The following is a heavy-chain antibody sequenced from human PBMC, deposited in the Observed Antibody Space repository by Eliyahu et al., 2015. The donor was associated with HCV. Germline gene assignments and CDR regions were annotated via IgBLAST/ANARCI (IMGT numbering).Heavy chain of an antibody. J-gene: IGHJ1*01. CDR3: VKEGGWELLDEYFQH. D-gene: IGHD1-26*01. Sequence: GKGLEYVSAISSNGGSTYYADSVKGRFTISRDNSKNTLYLQMSSLRAEDTAVYYCVKEGGWELLDEYFQHWGQGTLVTVSS. CDR2: ISSNGGST. V-gene: IGHV3-64D*09.